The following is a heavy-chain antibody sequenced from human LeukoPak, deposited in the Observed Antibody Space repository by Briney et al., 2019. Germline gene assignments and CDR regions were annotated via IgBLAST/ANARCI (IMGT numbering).Heavy chain of an antibody. CDR1: GGSISSGGYY. D-gene: IGHD3-10*01. CDR2: IYYSGST. J-gene: IGHJ4*02. V-gene: IGHV4-31*03. Sequence: SQTLSLTCTVSGGSISSGGYYWSWIRQHPGKGLEWIGYIYYSGSTYYNPSLKSRVTISVDTSKNQFSLKLSSVTAADTAVYYCARRGHGSGSSPFDYWGQGTLVTVPS. CDR3: ARRGHGSGSSPFDY.